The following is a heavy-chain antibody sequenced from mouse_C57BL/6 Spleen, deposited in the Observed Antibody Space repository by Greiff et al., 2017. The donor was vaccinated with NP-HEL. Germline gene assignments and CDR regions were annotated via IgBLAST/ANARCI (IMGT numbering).Heavy chain of an antibody. CDR1: GYTFTSYW. CDR2: IYPGSGST. D-gene: IGHD2-5*01. Sequence: QVQLQQPGAELVKPGASVKMSCKASGYTFTSYWITWVKQRPGQGLEWIGDIYPGSGSTNYNEKFKSKATLTVDTSSSTAYMQLSSLTSEDSAVYYCERYLAYYSNFYYAMDYWGQGTSVTVSS. CDR3: ERYLAYYSNFYYAMDY. J-gene: IGHJ4*01. V-gene: IGHV1-55*01.